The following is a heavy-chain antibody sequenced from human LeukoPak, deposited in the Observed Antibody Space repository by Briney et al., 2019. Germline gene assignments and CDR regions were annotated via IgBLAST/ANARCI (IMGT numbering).Heavy chain of an antibody. Sequence: GGSLRLSCAASGFTFSSYAMHWVRQAPGKGLEWVAVISYDGSNKYYADSVKGRFTISRDNSKNTLCLQMNSLRAEDTAVYYCAKRDSSGSYYFDRWGQGTLVTVSS. CDR1: GFTFSSYA. J-gene: IGHJ4*02. D-gene: IGHD6-19*01. CDR3: AKRDSSGSYYFDR. V-gene: IGHV3-30-3*02. CDR2: ISYDGSNK.